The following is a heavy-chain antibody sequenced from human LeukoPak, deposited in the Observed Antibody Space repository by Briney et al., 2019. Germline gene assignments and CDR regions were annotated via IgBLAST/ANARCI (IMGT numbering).Heavy chain of an antibody. Sequence: PGGSLRLSCAASGFTFSSYEMNWVRQAPGMGLEWVSYISSSGSTIYYADSVKGRFTISRDNAKNSLYLQMNSLRAEDTAVYYCARGMSYELDIWGQGTMVTVSS. J-gene: IGHJ3*02. CDR2: ISSSGSTI. CDR1: GFTFSSYE. D-gene: IGHD3-10*01. CDR3: ARGMSYELDI. V-gene: IGHV3-48*03.